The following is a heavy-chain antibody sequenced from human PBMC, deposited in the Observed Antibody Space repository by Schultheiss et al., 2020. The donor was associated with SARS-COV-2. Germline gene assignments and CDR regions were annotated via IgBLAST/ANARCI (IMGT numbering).Heavy chain of an antibody. CDR1: GFTFSSYA. J-gene: IGHJ5*02. CDR2: ISYDGSNK. D-gene: IGHD3-10*01. Sequence: GSLRLSCAASGFTFSSYAMSWVRQAPGKGLEWVAVISYDGSNKYYADSVKGRFTISRDNSKNTLYLQMNSLRAEDTAVYYCAKPLPSTMVRGVISSGMKKYNWFDPWGQGTLVTVSS. V-gene: IGHV3-30*18. CDR3: AKPLPSTMVRGVISSGMKKYNWFDP.